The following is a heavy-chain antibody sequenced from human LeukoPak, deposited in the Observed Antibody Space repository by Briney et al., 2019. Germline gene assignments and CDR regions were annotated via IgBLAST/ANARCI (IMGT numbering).Heavy chain of an antibody. D-gene: IGHD3-3*01. CDR1: GGTFSSYA. CDR2: IIPIFGTA. CDR3: ARGDFWSGNYPPFDY. J-gene: IGHJ4*02. Sequence: SVKVSCKASGGTFSSYAISWVRQAPGQGLEWMGGIIPIFGTANYAQKFQGRVAITADESTNTAYMELSSLRSEDTAVYYCARGDFWSGNYPPFDYWGQGTLVTVSS. V-gene: IGHV1-69*13.